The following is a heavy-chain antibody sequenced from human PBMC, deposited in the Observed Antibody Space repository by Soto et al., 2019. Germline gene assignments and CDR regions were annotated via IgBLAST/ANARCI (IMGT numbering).Heavy chain of an antibody. Sequence: SETLSLTCTVSGGSTSSYYWSWIRQSPGKGLEWIGHIYYSGNTDYNPSLKSRLAISIDTSKNQFSLKLSSVTAADTAVYFCAREGGESSDGLYYFDSWGQGSLVTVSS. CDR1: GGSTSSYY. CDR3: AREGGESSDGLYYFDS. D-gene: IGHD3-16*01. V-gene: IGHV4-59*12. CDR2: IYYSGNT. J-gene: IGHJ4*02.